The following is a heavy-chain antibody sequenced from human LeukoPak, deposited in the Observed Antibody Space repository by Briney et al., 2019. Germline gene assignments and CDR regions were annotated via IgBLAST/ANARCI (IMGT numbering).Heavy chain of an antibody. CDR1: GYTFTDSY. V-gene: IGHV1-2*02. CDR2: INPNSGGT. CDR3: ARVGRVAAAGTSFYGY. D-gene: IGHD6-13*01. J-gene: IGHJ4*02. Sequence: ASVKVSCKASGYTFTDSYMYWVRQAPGQGLEWMGWINPNSGGTNYAQKFQGRVTMTRDTSVSTAYMELSRLRSDDTAVYYCARVGRVAAAGTSFYGYWGQGTLVTVSS.